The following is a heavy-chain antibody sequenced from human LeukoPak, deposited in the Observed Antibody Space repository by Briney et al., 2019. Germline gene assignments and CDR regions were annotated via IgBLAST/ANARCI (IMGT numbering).Heavy chain of an antibody. D-gene: IGHD2-21*01. CDR1: GFTFSSYA. CDR3: ARDRLVFPNAFDI. V-gene: IGHV3-23*01. Sequence: GGSLRLSCAASGFTFSSYAMSWVRQAPGKGLEWVSAISGSGGSTYYADSVKGRFTISRDNAKNSLYLQMNSLRAEDTAVYYCARDRLVFPNAFDIWGQGTMVTVSS. CDR2: ISGSGGST. J-gene: IGHJ3*02.